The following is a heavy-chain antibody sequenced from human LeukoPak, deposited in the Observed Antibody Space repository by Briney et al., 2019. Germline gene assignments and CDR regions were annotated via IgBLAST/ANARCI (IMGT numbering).Heavy chain of an antibody. J-gene: IGHJ4*02. CDR2: ISTSSSTI. CDR1: RMTLSSYS. Sequence: GGSLRLSCVASRMTLSSYSMNWVRQAPGKGLEWVSYISTSSSTIYYADSVKGRFTISRDNAKNSLYLQMNSLRDEDTAVYYCARRHGYYLGGFEYWGQGTLVTVSS. V-gene: IGHV3-48*02. D-gene: IGHD4-17*01. CDR3: ARRHGYYLGGFEY.